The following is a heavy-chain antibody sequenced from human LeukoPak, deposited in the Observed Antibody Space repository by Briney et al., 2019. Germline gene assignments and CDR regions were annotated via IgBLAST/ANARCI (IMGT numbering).Heavy chain of an antibody. CDR3: ARGMIRTYYYDSSVSGEIDY. CDR2: IIPIFGTA. D-gene: IGHD3-22*01. CDR1: GYTFTSYA. J-gene: IGHJ4*02. V-gene: IGHV1-69*13. Sequence: VASVKVSCKASGYTFTSYAISWVRQAPGQGLEWMGGIIPIFGTANYAQKFQGRVTITADESTSTAYMELSSLRSEDTAVYYCARGMIRTYYYDSSVSGEIDYWGQGTLVTVSS.